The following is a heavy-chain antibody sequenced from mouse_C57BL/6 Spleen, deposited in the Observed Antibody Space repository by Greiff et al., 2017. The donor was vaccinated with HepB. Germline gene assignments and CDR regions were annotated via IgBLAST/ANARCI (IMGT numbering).Heavy chain of an antibody. CDR2: INYDGSST. CDR1: GFTFSDYY. J-gene: IGHJ2*01. V-gene: IGHV5-16*01. Sequence: EVHLVESEGGLVQPGSSMKLSCTASGFTFSDYYMAWVRQVPEKGLEWVANINYDGSSTYYLDSLKSRFIISRDNAKNILYLQMSSLKSEDTATYYCARAGGWLLPFDYWGQGTTLTVSS. CDR3: ARAGGWLLPFDY. D-gene: IGHD2-3*01.